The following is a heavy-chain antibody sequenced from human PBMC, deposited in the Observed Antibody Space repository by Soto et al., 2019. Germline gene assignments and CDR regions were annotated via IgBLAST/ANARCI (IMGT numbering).Heavy chain of an antibody. D-gene: IGHD1-26*01. CDR3: ARTPNNGRAGVYGMDV. J-gene: IGHJ6*02. CDR1: GYTFSDYY. CDR2: IDADSGDT. Sequence: QVQLVQSGAEAKKPGASLKVSCKASGYTFSDYYIHWVRQAPGQGLEWMGWIDADSGDTKYAQKLQGWVTMTRDTSINTAYMELSRLISDDTAVYYCARTPNNGRAGVYGMDVWGQGTTVTVSS. V-gene: IGHV1-2*04.